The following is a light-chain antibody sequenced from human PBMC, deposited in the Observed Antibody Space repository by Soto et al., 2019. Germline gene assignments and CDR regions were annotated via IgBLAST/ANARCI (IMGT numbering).Light chain of an antibody. J-gene: IGKJ3*01. CDR2: DAS. CDR3: QQYGSSPGT. V-gene: IGKV3-20*01. Sequence: IVLTHYPGTLSLAPGERATRSCRASPGVSNNYLGWYKQKPCQAPRLVIYDASSRAAGMPDRFSGSESGTDFTLTIGRLEPEDCAVYYCQQYGSSPGTLGPGT. CDR1: PGVSNNY.